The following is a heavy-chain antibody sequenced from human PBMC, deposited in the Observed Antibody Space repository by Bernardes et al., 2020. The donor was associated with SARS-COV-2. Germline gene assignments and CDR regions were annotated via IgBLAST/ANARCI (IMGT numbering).Heavy chain of an antibody. CDR2: INPDSGGT. CDR1: GYTFTVYY. V-gene: IGHV1-2*02. CDR3: ARAPDDYPDF. J-gene: IGHJ4*02. Sequence: ASVKVSCEASGYTFTVYYIYWVRQAPGQGLEWMGWINPDSGGTYYAQKFQGRVTMSRDTSISAAYMELSSLRSDDTAVYYCARAPDDYPDFWGQGTLVTVSS.